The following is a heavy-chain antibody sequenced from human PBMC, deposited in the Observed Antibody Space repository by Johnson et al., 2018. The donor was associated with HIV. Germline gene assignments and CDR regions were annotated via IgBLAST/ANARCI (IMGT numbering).Heavy chain of an antibody. CDR3: AKDRNALYWWSDAFDM. CDR2: ISGGGGST. D-gene: IGHD2-8*02. J-gene: IGHJ3*02. V-gene: IGHV3-23*04. CDR1: GFTFSSYA. Sequence: VHLVESGGGLVQPGGSLRLSCAASGFTFSSYAMSWVRQAPGKELEWVSAISGGGGSTDYADSVKGRFTISRDNSKNTLYLQMNSLRAEDTAVYYCAKDRNALYWWSDAFDMWGQGTMVTVSS.